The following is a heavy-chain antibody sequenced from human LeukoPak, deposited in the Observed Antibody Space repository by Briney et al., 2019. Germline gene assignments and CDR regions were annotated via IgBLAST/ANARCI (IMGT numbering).Heavy chain of an antibody. J-gene: IGHJ6*03. V-gene: IGHV3-23*01. CDR1: GFTFSSYA. CDR2: ISGSGGST. D-gene: IGHD1-26*01. Sequence: GGSLRLSCAASGFTFSSYAMSWVRQAPGKGLEWVSAISGSGGSTYYADSVKGRFTISRDNSKNTLYLQMNSLRAEDTAVYYCAKDVGATPYYYYYYMDVWGKGTTVTVSS. CDR3: AKDVGATPYYYYYYMDV.